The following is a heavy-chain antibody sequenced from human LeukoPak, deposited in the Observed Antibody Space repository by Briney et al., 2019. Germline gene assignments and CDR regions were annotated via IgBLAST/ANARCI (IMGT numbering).Heavy chain of an antibody. J-gene: IGHJ4*02. D-gene: IGHD3-16*02. V-gene: IGHV1-8*01. CDR1: GYTFTSYD. Sequence: ASVKVSCKASGYTFTSYDTNWVRQATGQGLEWMGWMNPNSGNTGYAQKFQGRVTMTRNTSISTAYMELSSLRSEDTAVYYCARGGPYYDYVWGSYRYKYFDYWGRGTLVTVSS. CDR3: ARGGPYYDYVWGSYRYKYFDY. CDR2: MNPNSGNT.